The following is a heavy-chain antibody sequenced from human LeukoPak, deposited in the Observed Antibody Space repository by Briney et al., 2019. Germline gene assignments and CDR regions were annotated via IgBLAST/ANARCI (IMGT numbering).Heavy chain of an antibody. J-gene: IGHJ2*01. D-gene: IGHD2-21*02. CDR2: IFPILGIP. CDR3: ATEAIVVVTARDYWYFDL. CDR1: GGTFSSYA. V-gene: IGHV1-69*04. Sequence: ASVKVSCKASGGTFSSYAISWVRQAPGQGLEWMGRIFPILGIPNYAQKFQGRVTITADKSTTTAYMELSSLRSEDTAVYYCATEAIVVVTARDYWYFDLWGRGTLVTVSS.